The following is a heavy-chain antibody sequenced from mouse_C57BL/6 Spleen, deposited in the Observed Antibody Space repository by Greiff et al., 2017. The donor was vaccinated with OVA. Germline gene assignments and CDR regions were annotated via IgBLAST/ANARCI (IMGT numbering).Heavy chain of an antibody. CDR3: AREGYSNLRFFFDY. Sequence: EVHLVESGGGLVKPGGSLKLSCAASGFTFSDYGMHWVRQAPEKGLEWVAYISSGSSTIYYADTVKGRFTISRDNAKNTLFLQMTSLRSEDTAMYYCAREGYSNLRFFFDYWGQGTTLTVSS. V-gene: IGHV5-17*01. J-gene: IGHJ2*01. CDR2: ISSGSSTI. CDR1: GFTFSDYG. D-gene: IGHD2-5*01.